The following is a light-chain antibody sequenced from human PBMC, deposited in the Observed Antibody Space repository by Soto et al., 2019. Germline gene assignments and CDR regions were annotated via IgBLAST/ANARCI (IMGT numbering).Light chain of an antibody. Sequence: EIVMTQSPATLSVSPGERVTLSCRASQTINNNLARYQQTPGQAPRLLFFGASTRAAGVPARFSGSGSGTEFTLTISSLQSEDFAVYYCQQYNNWPPYTFGQGTKLEIK. V-gene: IGKV3-15*01. CDR3: QQYNNWPPYT. CDR2: GAS. J-gene: IGKJ2*01. CDR1: QTINNN.